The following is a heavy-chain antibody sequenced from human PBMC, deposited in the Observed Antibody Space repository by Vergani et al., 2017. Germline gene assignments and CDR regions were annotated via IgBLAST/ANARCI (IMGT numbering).Heavy chain of an antibody. J-gene: IGHJ4*02. V-gene: IGHV3-48*01. D-gene: IGHD4-23*01. CDR2: ISSSSSTI. CDR3: ARDLGKIDY. Sequence: EVQLVESGGGLVQPGGSLRLSCAVSGFTLSSYSMNWVRQAPGKGLEWVSYISSSSSTIYYADSVKGRFTISRDNAKNSLYLQMNSLRAEDTAVYYCARDLGKIDYWGQGTLVTVSS. CDR1: GFTLSSYS.